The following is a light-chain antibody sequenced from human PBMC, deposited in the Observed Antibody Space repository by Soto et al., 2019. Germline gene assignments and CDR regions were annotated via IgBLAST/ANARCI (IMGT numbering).Light chain of an antibody. CDR1: QDISHF. Sequence: ESQMTQSTASPSASVGDRVSLPCRASQDISHFLAWYQQRPGKVPKLLIYGASTLQSGVPLRFSGSGSGTEFTLTISSLQPEDVATYYCQKYNKDSPATFGQGTKVDIK. CDR3: QKYNKDSPAT. V-gene: IGKV1-27*01. CDR2: GAS. J-gene: IGKJ1*01.